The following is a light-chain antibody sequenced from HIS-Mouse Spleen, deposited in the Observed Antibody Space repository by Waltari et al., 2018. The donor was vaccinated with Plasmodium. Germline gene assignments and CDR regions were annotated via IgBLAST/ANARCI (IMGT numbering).Light chain of an antibody. J-gene: IGKJ2*01. CDR2: WAS. CDR1: QSVLYSSNNKNY. CDR3: QQYYSTPYT. V-gene: IGKV4-1*01. Sequence: EIVMTQSPDSLAVSLGERATINCKSSQSVLYSSNNKNYLAWYQQKPGQPPKLLIYWASTRESGVPDRFSGSGSGTDFTLTISSLQAEDVAVYYCQQYYSTPYT.